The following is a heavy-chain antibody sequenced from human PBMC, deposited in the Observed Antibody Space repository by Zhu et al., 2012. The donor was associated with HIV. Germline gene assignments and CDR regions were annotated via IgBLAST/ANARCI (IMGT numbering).Heavy chain of an antibody. CDR1: GGSISSSSYY. V-gene: IGHV4-39*01. Sequence: QVQLQESGPGLVKPSETLSLTCTVSGGSISSSSYYWGWIRQPPGKGLEWIGSIYYSGSTYYNPSLKSRVIISVDTSKNQFSLKLSSVTAADTAVYYCARHRGAAAGFYWGQGTLVTVSS. D-gene: IGHD6-13*01. CDR2: IYYSGST. J-gene: IGHJ4*02. CDR3: ARHRGAAAGFY.